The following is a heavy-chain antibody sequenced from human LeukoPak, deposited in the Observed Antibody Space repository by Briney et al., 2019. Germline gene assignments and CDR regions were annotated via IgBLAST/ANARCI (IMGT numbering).Heavy chain of an antibody. J-gene: IGHJ3*02. V-gene: IGHV3-53*01. D-gene: IGHD3-22*01. CDR2: IYSGGST. CDR3: ARASYYDRKEVRAFDI. CDR1: GFTVSSNY. Sequence: GGSLRLSCAASGFTVSSNYMSWVRQAPGKGLEWVSVIYSGGSTYYADSMKGRFTISRDNSKNTLYLQMNSLRAEDTAVYYCARASYYDRKEVRAFDIWGQGTMVTVSS.